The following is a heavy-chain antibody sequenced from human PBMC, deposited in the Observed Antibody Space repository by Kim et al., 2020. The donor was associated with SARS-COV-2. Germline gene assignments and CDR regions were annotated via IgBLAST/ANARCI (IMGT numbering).Heavy chain of an antibody. Sequence: GGSLRLSCAASGFTFSSYGMTWVRQAPGKGLEWVSFIYSGGTSTAYADSVKGRFTISRDNSKNTLYLQMNSLRADDTAVYYCAKGPDSYWYIDLWGRGTLVTVSS. CDR2: IYSGGTST. J-gene: IGHJ2*01. D-gene: IGHD2-21*01. CDR1: GFTFSSYG. CDR3: AKGPDSYWYIDL. V-gene: IGHV3-23*03.